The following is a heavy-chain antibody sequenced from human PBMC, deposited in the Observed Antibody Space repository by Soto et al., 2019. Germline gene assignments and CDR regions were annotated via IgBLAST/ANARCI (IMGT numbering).Heavy chain of an antibody. CDR1: GFTFSAYW. D-gene: IGHD2-15*01. CDR3: ARAPREAALDY. J-gene: IGHJ4*02. Sequence: GGSLRLSCAASGFTFSAYWITWVRQAPGKGLEWVANIKQDGTEKYYVDSVKGRFTISRDNAKNSLYLQMNSLRVEDTAVYYCARAPREAALDYWGQGTLVTVSS. V-gene: IGHV3-7*01. CDR2: IKQDGTEK.